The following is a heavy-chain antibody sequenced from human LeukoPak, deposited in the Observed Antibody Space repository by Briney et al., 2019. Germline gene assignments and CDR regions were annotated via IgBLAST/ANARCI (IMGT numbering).Heavy chain of an antibody. D-gene: IGHD6-19*01. V-gene: IGHV3-23*01. CDR1: GFAFSNQA. J-gene: IGHJ4*02. CDR2: ISDSGDIT. Sequence: PGGSLRLSCAASGFAFSNQAMGWVRQASGKGLEWVSVISDSGDITYYADPVKGRFTISRDNSKNTLFLQMNSLRVEDTAIYYCAKDARRTSGWYFFDYWGQGTLVTVSS. CDR3: AKDARRTSGWYFFDY.